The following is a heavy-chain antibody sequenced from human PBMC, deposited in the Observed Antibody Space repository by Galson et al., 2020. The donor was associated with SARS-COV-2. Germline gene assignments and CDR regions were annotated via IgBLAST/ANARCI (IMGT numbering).Heavy chain of an antibody. Sequence: ASVKVSCKASGYTFTSYDINWVRQATGQGLEWMGWMNPNSGNTGYAQKFQGRVTMTRNTSISTAYMELSSLRSEDTAVYYCARATFWRGQQLVRGYWFDPWGQGTLVTVSS. CDR1: GYTFTSYD. CDR3: ARATFWRGQQLVRGYWFDP. J-gene: IGHJ5*02. D-gene: IGHD6-13*01. V-gene: IGHV1-8*01. CDR2: MNPNSGNT.